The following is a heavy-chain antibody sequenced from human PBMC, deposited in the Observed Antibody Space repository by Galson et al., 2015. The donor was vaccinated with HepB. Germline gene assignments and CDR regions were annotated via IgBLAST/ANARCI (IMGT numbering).Heavy chain of an antibody. Sequence: SVKVSCKASGYTFSGYAINWVRQAPGQGLEWMGWIRTDTGNPAYAQAFTGRFVFALDTSVSTAYLQISSLKSEDTAVYYCARAPPDTNSPYISSWYGNYWGQGTLITVSA. CDR1: GYTFSGYA. CDR2: IRTDTGNP. CDR3: ARAPPDTNSPYISSWYGNY. J-gene: IGHJ4*02. V-gene: IGHV7-4-1*02. D-gene: IGHD6-13*01.